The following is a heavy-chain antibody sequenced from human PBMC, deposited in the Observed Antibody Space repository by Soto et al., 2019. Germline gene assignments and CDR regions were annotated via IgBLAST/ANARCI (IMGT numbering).Heavy chain of an antibody. CDR2: ISSDGSST. V-gene: IGHV3-74*01. D-gene: IGHD3-10*01. Sequence: PGGSLRLSCAASGFTFGSYWMHWVRQAPGKGLVWVSHISSDGSSTSYADSAKGRFTISRDNAKNTLYLQMNSLRAEDTAVYYCTRDGPSGPRDYFDYWGQGTLVTVSS. J-gene: IGHJ4*02. CDR1: GFTFGSYW. CDR3: TRDGPSGPRDYFDY.